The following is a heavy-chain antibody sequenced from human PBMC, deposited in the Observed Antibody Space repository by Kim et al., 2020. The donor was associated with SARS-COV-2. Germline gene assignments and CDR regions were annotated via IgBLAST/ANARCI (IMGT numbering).Heavy chain of an antibody. CDR1: GGTFSSYA. D-gene: IGHD6-6*01. CDR2: IIPIFGTA. J-gene: IGHJ4*02. Sequence: SVKVSCKASGGTFSSYAISWVRQAPGQGLEWMGGIIPIFGTANYAQKFQGRVTITADESTSTAYMELSSLRSEDTAVYYCARPRSAYSSSSSFDYWGQGTLVTVSS. V-gene: IGHV1-69*13. CDR3: ARPRSAYSSSSSFDY.